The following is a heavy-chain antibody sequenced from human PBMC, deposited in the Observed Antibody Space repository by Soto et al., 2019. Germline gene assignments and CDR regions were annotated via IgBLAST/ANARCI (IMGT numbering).Heavy chain of an antibody. D-gene: IGHD4-17*01. CDR3: ARDRLGGDYDYYYFDY. J-gene: IGHJ4*02. V-gene: IGHV1-69*01. Sequence: QVQLVQSGAEVKKPRSSVKVSCKASGGTFSSYAISWVRQAPGQGLEWMGGIIPIFGTANYAQKFQGRVTITADESTSTAYMELSSLRSEDTAVYYCARDRLGGDYDYYYFDYWGQGTLVTVSS. CDR2: IIPIFGTA. CDR1: GGTFSSYA.